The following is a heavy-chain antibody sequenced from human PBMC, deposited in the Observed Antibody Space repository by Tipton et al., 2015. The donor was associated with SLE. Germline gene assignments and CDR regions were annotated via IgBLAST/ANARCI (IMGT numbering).Heavy chain of an antibody. CDR3: ARKSLVEDL. V-gene: IGHV4-59*01. CDR2: VYHSGST. CDR1: GGSIYNYY. J-gene: IGHJ4*02. D-gene: IGHD6-6*01. Sequence: TLSLTCTISGGSIYNYYWNWIRQSPGKGLEWIGHVYHSGSTIYNPSLKSRVTISIDTSKNQFSLKLSSVTTADTAVYYCARKSLVEDLWGQGTLVTVSS.